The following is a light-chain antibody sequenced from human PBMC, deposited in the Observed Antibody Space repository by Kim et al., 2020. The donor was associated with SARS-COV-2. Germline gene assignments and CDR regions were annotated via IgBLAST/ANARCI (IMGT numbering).Light chain of an antibody. CDR2: LGS. V-gene: IGKV2-28*01. CDR3: MQALQNKT. Sequence: DIVMTQSPLSLPVTPGEPASISCRSSQSLLHSNGYNYLDWYLQKPGQSPQLLIYLGSNRASGVPDRFSGSGSGTDFTLKISRVEAKDVKVYYCMQALQNKTFGPRTKMDIK. J-gene: IGKJ3*01. CDR1: QSLLHSNGYNY.